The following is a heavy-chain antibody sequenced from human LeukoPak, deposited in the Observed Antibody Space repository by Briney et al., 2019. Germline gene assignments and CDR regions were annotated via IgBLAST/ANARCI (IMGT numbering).Heavy chain of an antibody. CDR3: ARVRGSSGSYEYYHYMDV. D-gene: IGHD1-26*01. J-gene: IGHJ6*03. CDR1: GYSISSGHY. CDR2: IYTSGST. Sequence: SETLSLTCTVSGYSISSGHYWGWIRPPAGKGLEWIGRIYTSGSTNYNPSLKSRVTMSVDTSKKQFSLKLSSVTAADTAVYYCARVRGSSGSYEYYHYMDVWGKGTTVTISS. V-gene: IGHV4-4*07.